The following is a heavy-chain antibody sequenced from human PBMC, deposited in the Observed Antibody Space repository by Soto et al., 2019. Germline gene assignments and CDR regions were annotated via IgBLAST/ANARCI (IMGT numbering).Heavy chain of an antibody. V-gene: IGHV3-48*01. CDR1: GFTFSSYS. CDR2: ISSSSSTI. CDR3: ARDSYDENFDY. J-gene: IGHJ4*02. D-gene: IGHD5-12*01. Sequence: GGSLRLSCAASGFTFSSYSMNWVRQAPGKGLEWVSYISSSSSTIYYADSVKGRFTISRDNAKNSLYLQMNSLRAEDTAVYYCARDSYDENFDYWGQGTLVTVSS.